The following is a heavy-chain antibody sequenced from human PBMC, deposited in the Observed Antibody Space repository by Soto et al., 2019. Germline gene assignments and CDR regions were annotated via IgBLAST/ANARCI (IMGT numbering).Heavy chain of an antibody. Sequence: SETLSLTCAVYGGSFSGYYWSWIRQPPGKGLEWIGEINHSGSTNYNPSLKSRVTISVDTSKNQFSLKLSSVTAADTAVYYCARGPAYSSSPRYNWFDPWGQGTLVTVSS. CDR1: GGSFSGYY. CDR3: ARGPAYSSSPRYNWFDP. D-gene: IGHD6-6*01. J-gene: IGHJ5*02. V-gene: IGHV4-34*01. CDR2: INHSGST.